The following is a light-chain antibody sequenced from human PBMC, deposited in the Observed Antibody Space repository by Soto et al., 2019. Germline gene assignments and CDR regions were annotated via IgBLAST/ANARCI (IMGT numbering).Light chain of an antibody. CDR3: SSYTTSSTPYYV. J-gene: IGLJ1*01. CDR1: TNDVGGYGF. CDR2: EAR. V-gene: IGLV2-14*01. Sequence: QSVLTQPASVSGSPGQSITIACSGTTNDVGGYGFVSWYQQHPGKAPKLLIYEARNRPSGVSSRFSGSKSGNTASLTISGLQAEDEADYYCSSYTTSSTPYYVFGTGTKVTVL.